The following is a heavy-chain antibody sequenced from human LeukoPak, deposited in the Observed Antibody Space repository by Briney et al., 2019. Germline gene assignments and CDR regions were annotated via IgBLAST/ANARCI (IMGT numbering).Heavy chain of an antibody. J-gene: IGHJ4*02. CDR3: AKERDAAMVTIDY. CDR1: GFTFSSYG. Sequence: GGSLRLSCAASGFTFSSYGMHWVRQAPGKGLEWVAFIRYDGSNKYYADSAKGRFTISRDNSKNTLYLQMNSLRAEDTAVYYCAKERDAAMVTIDYWGQGTLVTVSS. D-gene: IGHD5-18*01. CDR2: IRYDGSNK. V-gene: IGHV3-30*02.